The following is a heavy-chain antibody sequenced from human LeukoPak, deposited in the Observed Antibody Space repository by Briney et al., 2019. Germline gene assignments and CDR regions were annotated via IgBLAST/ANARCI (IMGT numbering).Heavy chain of an antibody. Sequence: ASVKVSCKASGYTLTDYYMHWVRQAPGQGLEWMGRINPNSGGTNYAQKFQGRVTMTRDTSISTAYMELSRLRSDDTAVYYCARNWNYVSAFDIWGQGTMVTVSS. CDR3: ARNWNYVSAFDI. CDR1: GYTLTDYY. J-gene: IGHJ3*02. CDR2: INPNSGGT. D-gene: IGHD1-7*01. V-gene: IGHV1-2*06.